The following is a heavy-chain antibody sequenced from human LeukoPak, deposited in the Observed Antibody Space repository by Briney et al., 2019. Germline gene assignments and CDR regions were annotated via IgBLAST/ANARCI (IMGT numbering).Heavy chain of an antibody. CDR1: GFNFTYYA. J-gene: IGHJ4*02. V-gene: IGHV3-30*18. D-gene: IGHD1-1*01. CDR2: VSYDGNDG. Sequence: GGSLRLSCIGSGFNFTYYAIYWVRQAPGKGLEWVAVVSYDGNDGYYADSVKGRFSISRDNSQNTVTLQMNNLRVDDTAIYYCAKPAWNDGSYYFDYWGQGTLVTVSS. CDR3: AKPAWNDGSYYFDY.